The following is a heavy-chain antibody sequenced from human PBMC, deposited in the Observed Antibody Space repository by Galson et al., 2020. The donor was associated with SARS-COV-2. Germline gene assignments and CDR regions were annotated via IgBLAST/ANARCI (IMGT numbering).Heavy chain of an antibody. V-gene: IGHV3-30-3*01. D-gene: IGHD1-1*01. CDR3: ARTNLRYGMDV. CDR2: ISYDGSNK. Sequence: GGYLRLPCAASGFTFSSYAMHWVRQAPGKGLEWVAVISYDGSNKYYADSVKGRFTISRDNSKNTLYLQMNSLRAEDTAVYYCARTNLRYGMDVWGQGTTVTVSS. CDR1: GFTFSSYA. J-gene: IGHJ6*02.